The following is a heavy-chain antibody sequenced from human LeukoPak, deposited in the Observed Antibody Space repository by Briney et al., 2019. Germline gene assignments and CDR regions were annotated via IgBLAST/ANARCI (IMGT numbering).Heavy chain of an antibody. CDR1: GYTLTELS. V-gene: IGHV1-24*01. D-gene: IGHD3-10*01. Sequence: ASVKVSCKVSGYTLTELSIHWVRLAPGKGLECMGGFDPEDGETIYAQKFQGRVRMTEDTSTDTANMELSSLRSEDTAVYYCATGGTYYYSNTSYHTFDYWGQGTLLTVSS. CDR2: FDPEDGET. CDR3: ATGGTYYYSNTSYHTFDY. J-gene: IGHJ4*02.